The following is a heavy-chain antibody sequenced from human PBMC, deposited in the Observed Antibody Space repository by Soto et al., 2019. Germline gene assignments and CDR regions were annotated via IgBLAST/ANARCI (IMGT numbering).Heavy chain of an antibody. D-gene: IGHD3-10*01. CDR1: CGSISSSSYY. CDR3: ARKKAGFGELTFDY. V-gene: IGHV4-39*01. Sequence: SETLSLTCTFSCGSISSSSYYWGWIRQPPGKGLEWIGSIYYSGSTYYNPSLKSRVTISVDTSKNQFSPKLSSVTAADTAVYYCARKKAGFGELTFDYWGQGTLVTVSS. CDR2: IYYSGST. J-gene: IGHJ4*02.